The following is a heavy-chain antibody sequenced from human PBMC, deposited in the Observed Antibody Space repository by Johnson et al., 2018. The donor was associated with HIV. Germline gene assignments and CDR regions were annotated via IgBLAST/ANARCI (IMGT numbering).Heavy chain of an antibody. D-gene: IGHD1-1*01. V-gene: IGHV3-13*01. CDR1: GFTFSSYD. J-gene: IGHJ3*02. CDR2: IGTAGDT. Sequence: VQLVESGGGLVQPGGSLRLSCAASGFTFSSYDMHWVRQGTGKGLEWVSAIGTAGDTYYPGSVKGRVTISRENAKNSLYLQMNSLRAVDTDVYYCARESPGYAFDIWGQGTMVTVSS. CDR3: ARESPGYAFDI.